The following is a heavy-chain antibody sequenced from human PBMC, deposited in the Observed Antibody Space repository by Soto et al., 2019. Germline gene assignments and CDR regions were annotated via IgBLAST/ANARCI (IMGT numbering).Heavy chain of an antibody. CDR2: MYSVGRT. J-gene: IGHJ5*02. CDR1: GGSISSGGYY. CDR3: ARKYTRHWHLDA. D-gene: IGHD2-2*01. Sequence: QLQLQESGPGLVKPSQTLSLTCTVSGGSISSGGYYWGRIRQRPGKGLVWVGYMYSVGRTYYNPSLESRATMSGDTSKNHFSLKLGSVTSADTGVYYCARKYTRHWHLDAWGQGTLVTVSS. V-gene: IGHV4-31*03.